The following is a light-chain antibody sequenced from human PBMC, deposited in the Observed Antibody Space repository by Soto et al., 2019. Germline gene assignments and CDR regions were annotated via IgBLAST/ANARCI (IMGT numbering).Light chain of an antibody. J-gene: IGLJ2*01. Sequence: QSVLTQPPSASGTPGQRVTISCSGSSSNIGSNTVSWYQQLPGTAPKLLLYSNNQRPSGVPDRFSGSKSGTSASLAISGLQSEREAGYYCATWDDSLNGWVFGGGTKVTVL. CDR3: ATWDDSLNGWV. CDR2: SNN. CDR1: SSNIGSNT. V-gene: IGLV1-44*01.